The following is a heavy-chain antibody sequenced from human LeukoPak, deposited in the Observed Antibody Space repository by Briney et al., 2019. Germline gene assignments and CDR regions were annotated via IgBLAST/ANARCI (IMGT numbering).Heavy chain of an antibody. Sequence: ASVKVSCKASGYTFTSYAMHWVRQAPGQGLEWMGRINPNSGGTNYAQKFQGRVTMTRDTSISTAYMELSRLRSDDTAVYYCAREYYYDSSGKDYYYYYGMDVWGQGTTVTVSS. J-gene: IGHJ6*02. V-gene: IGHV1-2*06. D-gene: IGHD3-22*01. CDR2: INPNSGGT. CDR1: GYTFTSYA. CDR3: AREYYYDSSGKDYYYYYGMDV.